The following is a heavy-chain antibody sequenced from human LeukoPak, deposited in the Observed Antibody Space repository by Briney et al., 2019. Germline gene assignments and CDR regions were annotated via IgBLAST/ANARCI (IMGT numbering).Heavy chain of an antibody. CDR3: ATLDTDSSRGFDY. Sequence: GASVKVSCKASGYTFTSYVINWVRQATGQGLEWMGWMNPNSGNIGYAQKFQGRVTITRNTSISTAYMELSSLRSEDTAVYYCATLDTDSSRGFDYWGQGTLVTVSS. J-gene: IGHJ4*02. CDR2: MNPNSGNI. CDR1: GYTFTSYV. V-gene: IGHV1-8*03. D-gene: IGHD6-13*01.